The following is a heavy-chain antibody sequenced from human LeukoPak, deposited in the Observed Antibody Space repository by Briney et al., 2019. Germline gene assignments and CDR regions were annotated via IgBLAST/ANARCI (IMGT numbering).Heavy chain of an antibody. CDR3: AAVDRSSGWSYLYFDL. Sequence: AASVKVSCKASGFTFTSSAMQWVRQARGQRPEWIGWIFVGSGNTNYAQKFQERVTITRDMSTSTAYMELSSLRSEDTAVYYCAAVDRSSGWSYLYFDLWGRGTLVTVSS. CDR2: IFVGSGNT. CDR1: GFTFTSSA. V-gene: IGHV1-58*02. D-gene: IGHD6-19*01. J-gene: IGHJ2*01.